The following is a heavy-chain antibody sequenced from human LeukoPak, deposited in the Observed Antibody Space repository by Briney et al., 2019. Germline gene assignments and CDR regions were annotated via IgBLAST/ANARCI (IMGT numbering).Heavy chain of an antibody. CDR2: ISYAGSTE. V-gene: IGHV3-30*18. CDR1: GFTFSSYG. D-gene: IGHD6-19*01. Sequence: GGSLRLSCAASGFTFSSYGMHWVRQAPGKGLEWVAVISYAGSTEYYADSVKGLFTISRDNSKNTLYLQINSLRAEDTAVYYCTKEPIPVAGGYYFDYWGQGTLVTVSS. J-gene: IGHJ4*02. CDR3: TKEPIPVAGGYYFDY.